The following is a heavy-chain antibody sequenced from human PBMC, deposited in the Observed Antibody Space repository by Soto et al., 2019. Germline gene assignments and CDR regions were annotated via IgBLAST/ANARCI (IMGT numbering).Heavy chain of an antibody. V-gene: IGHV1-69*12. D-gene: IGHD6-19*01. Sequence: QVQLVQSGAEVKKPGSSVKVSCKASGGTFSSYAISWVRQAPGQGLEWMGGIIPIFGTANYAQKFQGRVTINADEYRSTAYMERSSLRSEDTAVYYCARVGAVADNGDLPRDSWVQGTLVTFSS. CDR2: IIPIFGTA. CDR3: ARVGAVADNGDLPRDS. CDR1: GGTFSSYA. J-gene: IGHJ4*02.